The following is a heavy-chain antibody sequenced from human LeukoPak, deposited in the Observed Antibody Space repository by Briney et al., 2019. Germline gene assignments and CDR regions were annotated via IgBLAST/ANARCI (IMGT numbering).Heavy chain of an antibody. J-gene: IGHJ6*04. D-gene: IGHD3-10*01. CDR3: ARGLRLVRGAHNGMDV. CDR1: GGSFSGYY. V-gene: IGHV4-34*01. Sequence: SETLSLTCAVYGGSFSGYYWSWIRQPSGKGLEWIGEINHSGSTNYNPSLKSRVTISVDTSKNQFSLKLSSVTAADTAVYYCARGLRLVRGAHNGMDVWGKGTTVTVSS. CDR2: INHSGST.